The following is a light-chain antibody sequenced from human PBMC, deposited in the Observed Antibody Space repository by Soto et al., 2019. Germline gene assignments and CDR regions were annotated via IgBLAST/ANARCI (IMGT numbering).Light chain of an antibody. Sequence: DIQMTQSPSSLSASVGDRVTITCRASQDISNYLAWYQQKPGKVPKLLIYAASTLQSGVPSRFSGSGSGTDFTLTISSLQPEDVATYYCQKYNSAPTFGPGTKVDIK. CDR3: QKYNSAPT. CDR1: QDISNY. V-gene: IGKV1-27*01. J-gene: IGKJ3*01. CDR2: AAS.